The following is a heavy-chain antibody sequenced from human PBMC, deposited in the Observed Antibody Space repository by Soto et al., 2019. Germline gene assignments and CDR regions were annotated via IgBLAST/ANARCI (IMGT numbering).Heavy chain of an antibody. CDR1: GYSFTSYA. Sequence: QVQLVQSGAEVKKPGASVKVSCKASGYSFTSYAMHWVRQAPGQRLEWMGWINAGNGNTKYSQKFQGRVTITRDTSASTAYMELSSLRSEDTAVYYCARGEFLSYDDYWGQGPLVTVSS. CDR2: INAGNGNT. CDR3: ARGEFLSYDDY. D-gene: IGHD3-16*01. V-gene: IGHV1-3*01. J-gene: IGHJ4*02.